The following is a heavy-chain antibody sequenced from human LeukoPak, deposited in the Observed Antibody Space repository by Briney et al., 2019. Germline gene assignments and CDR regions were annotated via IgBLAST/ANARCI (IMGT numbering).Heavy chain of an antibody. Sequence: SDTLSLTCTVSVGSLSSRIYYCGWIRKPPAEVVDWIGESQHCGRTSYNPSLKIRDTIALRNSQAESSLELSAFTGADTAVFYSWYSGYESGFDYWGQGIPLTVSS. CDR2: SQHCGRT. J-gene: IGHJ4*02. CDR3: WYSGYESGFDY. D-gene: IGHD5-12*01. CDR1: VGSLSSRIYY. V-gene: IGHV4-39*07.